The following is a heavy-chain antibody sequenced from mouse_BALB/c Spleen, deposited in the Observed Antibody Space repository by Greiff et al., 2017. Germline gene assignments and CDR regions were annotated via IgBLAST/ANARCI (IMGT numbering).Heavy chain of an antibody. CDR3: ARFITTEGPWFAY. V-gene: IGHV1-18*01. J-gene: IGHJ3*01. CDR1: GYTFTDYN. CDR2: INPNNGGT. Sequence: VQLKQSGPELVKPGASVKIPCKASGYTFTDYNMDWVKQSHGKSLEWIGDINPNNGGTIYNQKFKGKATLTVDKSSSTAYMELLSLTSEDSAVYYCARFITTEGPWFAYWGQGTLVTVSA. D-gene: IGHD1-2*01.